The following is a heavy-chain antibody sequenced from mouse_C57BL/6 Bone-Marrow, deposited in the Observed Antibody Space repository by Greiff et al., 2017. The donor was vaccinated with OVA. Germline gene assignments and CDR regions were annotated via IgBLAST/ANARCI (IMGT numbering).Heavy chain of an antibody. J-gene: IGHJ3*01. Sequence: QVQLKQPGAELVRPGTSVKLSCKASGYTFTSYWRHWVKQRPGQGLEWIGVIDPSDSYTNYNQKFKGKATLTVDTSSSTAYLQLSSLTSEDSAVYYCARGPYDYDWFAYWCQGTLLTVSA. CDR2: IDPSDSYT. D-gene: IGHD2-4*01. CDR1: GYTFTSYW. V-gene: IGHV1-59*01. CDR3: ARGPYDYDWFAY.